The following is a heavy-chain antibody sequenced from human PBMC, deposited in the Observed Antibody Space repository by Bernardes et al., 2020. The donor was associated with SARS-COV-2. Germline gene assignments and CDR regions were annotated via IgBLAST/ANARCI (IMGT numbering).Heavy chain of an antibody. Sequence: ASVKVSCKASGYTYTNYGIAWVRQAPGHGLEWLGWISGYNGNTNYARHLQDRISMTTDLSTNTAFMELRRLRSDDTAVYYCARVGGFCSGGTCFSLFYFEHWDRGSLVSVSS. CDR3: ARVGGFCSGGTCFSLFYFEH. V-gene: IGHV1-18*04. CDR1: GYTYTNYG. D-gene: IGHD2-15*01. CDR2: ISGYNGNT. J-gene: IGHJ4*02.